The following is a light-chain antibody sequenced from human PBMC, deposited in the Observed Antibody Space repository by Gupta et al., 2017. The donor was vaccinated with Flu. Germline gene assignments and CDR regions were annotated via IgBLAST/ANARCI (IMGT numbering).Light chain of an antibody. Sequence: GTLSLSPGERATPSCRASQSLSSSNLAWYQQKSGQAPRLLIYDASSGATGIPDRFSGNGSGTDFTLTISRLEPEDCAVYFCQQYGSSPFTFGGGTKVEIK. V-gene: IGKV3-20*01. CDR3: QQYGSSPFT. CDR2: DAS. J-gene: IGKJ4*01. CDR1: QSLSSSN.